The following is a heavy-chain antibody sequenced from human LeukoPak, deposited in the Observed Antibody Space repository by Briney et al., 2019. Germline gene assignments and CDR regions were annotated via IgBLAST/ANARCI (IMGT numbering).Heavy chain of an antibody. Sequence: GGALRLSCVDSGFTFANYAMNWVGQAPGQGLEWVSGISNVAETTPPADSVRGRFNKSRANSNNTLFLQMNRPRAEDTAVDFGAKGRLSQVGARCFYSWGRGGVVTVSS. CDR2: ISNVAETT. D-gene: IGHD1-26*01. CDR1: GFTFANYA. V-gene: IGHV3-23*01. CDR3: AKGRLSQVGARCFYS. J-gene: IGHJ4*02.